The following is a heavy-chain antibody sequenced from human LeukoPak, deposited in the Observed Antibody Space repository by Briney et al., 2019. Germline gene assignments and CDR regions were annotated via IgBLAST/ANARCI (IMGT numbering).Heavy chain of an antibody. D-gene: IGHD2-8*01. CDR1: GGSITSAN. J-gene: IGHJ5*02. V-gene: IGHV4-59*01. CDR3: ARDSVYATNWYDP. CDR2: ITFRGGT. Sequence: PSETLSLTCTLPGGSITSANGNWGRQAPGKGLEWMGDITFRGGTNYNPSLGRRVTISLDMSKNQFSLQLTSVTAADTAIYYCARDSVYATNWYDPWGQGTLVTVSS.